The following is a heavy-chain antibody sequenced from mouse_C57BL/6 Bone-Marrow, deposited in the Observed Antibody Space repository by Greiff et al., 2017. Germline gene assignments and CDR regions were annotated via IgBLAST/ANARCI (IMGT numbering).Heavy chain of an antibody. CDR1: GYTFTDYY. J-gene: IGHJ4*01. CDR2: INPNNGGT. CDR3: AKEDYGDYYAMDY. D-gene: IGHD1-2*01. V-gene: IGHV1-26*01. Sequence: EVQLQQSGPELVKPGASVKISCKASGYTFTDYYMNWVKQSHGKSLEWIGDINPNNGGTSYNQKFKGKATLTVDKSSSTAYMELRSLTSEDSAGYYCAKEDYGDYYAMDYWGQGTSVTVSS.